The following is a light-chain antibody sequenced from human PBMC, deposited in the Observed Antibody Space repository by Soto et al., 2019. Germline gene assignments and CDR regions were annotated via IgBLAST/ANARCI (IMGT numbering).Light chain of an antibody. CDR3: QQYDSSPRT. CDR1: QSFSMR. CDR2: GAS. J-gene: IGKJ1*01. V-gene: IGKV3-20*01. Sequence: EILLTQSPGTLSLSPWERATLSCRASQSFSMRLALYQQKPGQAPRLLISGASSRATGIPDRCSGSGSGTDFTLTINRLEPEDFAVYYCQQYDSSPRTFGQGTKVDIK.